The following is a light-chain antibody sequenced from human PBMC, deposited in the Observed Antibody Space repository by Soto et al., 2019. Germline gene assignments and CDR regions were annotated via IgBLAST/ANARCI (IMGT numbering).Light chain of an antibody. CDR3: QQYGTSPRT. V-gene: IGKV3-20*01. CDR2: DTS. J-gene: IGKJ1*01. CDR1: QSVGGSS. Sequence: PGERATVSCRASQSVGGSSLAWYQQRPGQAPRLLIYDTSKRATGIPDRFSGSGSGTDFTLTISRLEPEDFAVYYCQQYGTSPRTFGQGTKVDIK.